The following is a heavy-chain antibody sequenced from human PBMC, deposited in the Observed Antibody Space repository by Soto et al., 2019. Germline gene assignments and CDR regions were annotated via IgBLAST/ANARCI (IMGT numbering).Heavy chain of an antibody. CDR3: AKAHSRIAAAGTLYYYYMDV. J-gene: IGHJ6*03. Sequence: GGSLRLSCAASGFTFSSYGMHWVRQAPGKGLEWVAVIWYNGSNKYYADSVKGRFTISRDNSKNTLYLQMNSLRAEDTAVYYCAKAHSRIAAAGTLYYYYMDVWGKGTTVTVSS. CDR2: IWYNGSNK. D-gene: IGHD6-13*01. V-gene: IGHV3-33*06. CDR1: GFTFSSYG.